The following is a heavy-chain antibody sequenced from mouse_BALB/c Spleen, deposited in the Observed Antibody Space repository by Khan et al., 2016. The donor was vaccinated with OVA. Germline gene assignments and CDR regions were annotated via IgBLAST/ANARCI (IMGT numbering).Heavy chain of an antibody. J-gene: IGHJ4*01. CDR2: IWSDGST. V-gene: IGHV2-6-1*01. CDR3: ARQHNYQYYALDY. Sequence: QVQLKQSGPGLVAPSQSLSITCTISGFSLTSYGIHWVRQPPGKGLEWLVVIWSDGSTTYNSTLKSRLSIINDNSKSHVFLKMNSLLTDDTAMYFCARQHNYQYYALDYWGQGTSVTVSS. CDR1: GFSLTSYG. D-gene: IGHD6-1*01.